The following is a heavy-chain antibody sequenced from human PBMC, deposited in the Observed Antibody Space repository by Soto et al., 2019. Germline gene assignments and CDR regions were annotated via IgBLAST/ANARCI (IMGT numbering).Heavy chain of an antibody. D-gene: IGHD5-18*01. V-gene: IGHV3-21*01. J-gene: IGHJ4*02. Sequence: GSLRLSCAGSGFVFNNYSINWVRQAPGKGLEWVSSISSNSNYKYYTASVKGRFTISRDYVKNSVFLQMDSVISEETAVYYCARFAEKGYNYGQYYFELWGQGSLVTVSS. CDR2: ISSNSNYK. CDR3: ARFAEKGYNYGQYYFEL. CDR1: GFVFNNYS.